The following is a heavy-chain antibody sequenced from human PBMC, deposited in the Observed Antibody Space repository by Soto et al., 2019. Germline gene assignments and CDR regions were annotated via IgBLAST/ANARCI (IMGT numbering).Heavy chain of an antibody. Sequence: SETLSLTCTVSGGSISSGDYYWSWIRQPPGKGLEWIGYIYYSGSTYYNPSLKSRVTISVDTSKNQFSLQLSSVTAADTAVYYCARGRPYYYDSSGYNDHNWFDPWGKETLVTVSS. V-gene: IGHV4-30-4*01. CDR2: IYYSGST. D-gene: IGHD3-22*01. CDR1: GGSISSGDYY. CDR3: ARGRPYYYDSSGYNDHNWFDP. J-gene: IGHJ5*02.